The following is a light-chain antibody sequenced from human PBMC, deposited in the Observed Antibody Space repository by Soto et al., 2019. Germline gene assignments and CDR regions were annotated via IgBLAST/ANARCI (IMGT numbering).Light chain of an antibody. CDR3: SSYTTNTRL. J-gene: IGLJ3*02. CDR2: EVS. CDR1: SSDIGSNNY. Sequence: QSALTQPASVSGSPGQSITISCTGTSSDIGSNNYVSWFQQRPGKAPTLRIYEVSNRPSGVSTHYSGSKSGNTASLTISGLLPEDEAEYYCSSYTTNTRLFGGGTKLTVL. V-gene: IGLV2-14*01.